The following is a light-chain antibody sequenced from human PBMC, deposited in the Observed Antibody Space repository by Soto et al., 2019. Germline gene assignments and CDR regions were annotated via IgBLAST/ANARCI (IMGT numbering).Light chain of an antibody. CDR2: DAS. CDR1: QSVDSY. CDR3: QQRSNWPSIT. J-gene: IGKJ1*01. V-gene: IGKV3-11*01. Sequence: EIVLTQSPASLSLSPGERATLSCRASQSVDSYLVWYQQKPGQAPRLLIYDASNRATGIPARFSGSGSGTDFTLTINSLEPEDSAVYYCQQRSNWPSITFGQGTKVDIK.